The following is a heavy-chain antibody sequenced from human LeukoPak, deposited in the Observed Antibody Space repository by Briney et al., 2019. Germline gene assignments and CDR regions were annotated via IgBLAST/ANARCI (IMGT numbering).Heavy chain of an antibody. D-gene: IGHD3-22*01. J-gene: IGHJ4*02. Sequence: GGSLRLSCAASGFTVSSNYMSWVRQAPGKGLEWVSVIYSGGSTYYADSVKGRFTISRDNSKNTLYLQMNSLRAGDTAVYYCARDPQPNSNYYDSSGYKGYWGQGTLVTVSS. CDR2: IYSGGST. CDR3: ARDPQPNSNYYDSSGYKGY. V-gene: IGHV3-53*01. CDR1: GFTVSSNY.